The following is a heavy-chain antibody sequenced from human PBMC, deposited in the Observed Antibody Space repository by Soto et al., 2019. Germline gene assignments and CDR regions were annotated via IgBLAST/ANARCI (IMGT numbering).Heavy chain of an antibody. V-gene: IGHV3-23*01. CDR1: GFTFSSYA. CDR2: ISGSGGST. CDR3: AKGGRAFGGVNWFDP. J-gene: IGHJ5*02. Sequence: EVQLLESGGGLVQPGGSLRLSCAASGFTFSSYAMSWVRQAPGKGLEWVSAISGSGGSTYYADSVKGRFTISRDNSKNTLYLQMNSLRAEDTTVYYCAKGGRAFGGVNWFDPWGQGTLVTVSS. D-gene: IGHD3-16*01.